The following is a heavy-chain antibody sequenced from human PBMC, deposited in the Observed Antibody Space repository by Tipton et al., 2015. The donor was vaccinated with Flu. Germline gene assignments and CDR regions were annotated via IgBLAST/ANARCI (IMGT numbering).Heavy chain of an antibody. Sequence: LRLSCTVSGGSISSYYWSWIRQPPGKGLEWIGYIYYSGSTNYNPSLKSRVTISVDTSKNQFSLKLSSVTAADTAVYYCARAVGATGFDYYYYYGMDVWGQGTTVTVSS. CDR3: ARAVGATGFDYYYYYGMDV. D-gene: IGHD5-12*01. V-gene: IGHV4-59*01. J-gene: IGHJ6*02. CDR1: GGSISSYY. CDR2: IYYSGST.